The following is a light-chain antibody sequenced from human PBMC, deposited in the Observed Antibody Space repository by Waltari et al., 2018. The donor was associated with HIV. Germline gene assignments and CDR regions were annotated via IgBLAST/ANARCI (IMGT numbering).Light chain of an antibody. CDR3: QQYRDWPRYT. J-gene: IGKJ2*01. CDR2: GGS. CDR1: ESVGNN. V-gene: IGKV3-15*01. Sequence: EVVLTQSPLTLSVSTGERVTLSCRASESVGNNIAWYQQKPGQSPSLVIYGGSTRPTGLPVRFSGSGSGTDFTLTISSLKSEDIAVYFCQQYRDWPRYTFGQGTKLDIK.